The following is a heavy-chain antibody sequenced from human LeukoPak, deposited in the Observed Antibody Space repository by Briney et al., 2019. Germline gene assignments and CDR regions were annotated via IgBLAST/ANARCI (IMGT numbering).Heavy chain of an antibody. D-gene: IGHD3-10*01. CDR1: GGSISSNSYY. J-gene: IGHJ4*02. Sequence: SETLSLTCTVSGGSISSNSYYWGWIRQSPGKGLEWIANIYYSGSTYYNPSLKSRVTISVDTSRSQFSLELSSVTAADTAIYYCARVSDSRAVGPFDYWGQGTLVTVSS. V-gene: IGHV4-39*07. CDR2: IYYSGST. CDR3: ARVSDSRAVGPFDY.